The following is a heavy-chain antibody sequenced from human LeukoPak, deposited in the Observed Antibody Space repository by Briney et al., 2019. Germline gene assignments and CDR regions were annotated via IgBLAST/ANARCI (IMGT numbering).Heavy chain of an antibody. Sequence: SETLSLTCAVYGGSFSGYYWSWIRQPPGKGLEWIGEINHSGSTNYNPSLKSRVTISVDTSKNQFSLKLSSVTAADTAVYYCARAPRGYSGYRNYFDYWGQGTLVTVSS. CDR1: GGSFSGYY. CDR2: INHSGST. D-gene: IGHD5-12*01. V-gene: IGHV4-34*01. CDR3: ARAPRGYSGYRNYFDY. J-gene: IGHJ4*02.